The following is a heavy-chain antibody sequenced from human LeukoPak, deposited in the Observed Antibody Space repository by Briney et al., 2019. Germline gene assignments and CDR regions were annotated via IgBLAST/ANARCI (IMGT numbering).Heavy chain of an antibody. CDR3: ARDGEYGTGSYYRGCFDY. Sequence: GASVKVSCKASGYSFTVFYIRWVRQARGQGLEWMGWIHPRSGESNYAQKFQGRVTMTKDTSISTAYMDLSSLGSDGTAVYYCARDGEYGTGSYYRGCFDYWGQGMLVTVSS. J-gene: IGHJ4*02. V-gene: IGHV1-2*02. D-gene: IGHD3-10*01. CDR1: GYSFTVFY. CDR2: IHPRSGES.